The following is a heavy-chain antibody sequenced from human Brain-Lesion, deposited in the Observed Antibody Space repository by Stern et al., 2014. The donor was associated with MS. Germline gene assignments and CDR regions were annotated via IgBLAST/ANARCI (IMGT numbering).Heavy chain of an antibody. V-gene: IGHV1-2*02. CDR2: ITPNTGCT. D-gene: IGHD3-3*01. Sequence: VQLVESGAEVKKPGASVKVSCKTSGYIFTGYYIHWVRQAPGQGLEGMAWITPNTGCTKDAQKVQGRVTMSMDTSISTAYVELSSLTSDDTAVYYCARDQRGITIFGVVTDYYYLGMDVWGQGTTVTVSS. CDR3: ARDQRGITIFGVVTDYYYLGMDV. J-gene: IGHJ6*02. CDR1: GYIFTGYY.